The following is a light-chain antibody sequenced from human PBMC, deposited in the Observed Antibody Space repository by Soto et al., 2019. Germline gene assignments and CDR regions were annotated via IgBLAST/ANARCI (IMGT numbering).Light chain of an antibody. Sequence: AIRMTQSPSSLSASTGDRVTITCRASQGISSYLAWYQQKPGKAPKLLIYAASTLQSGVPSRFSGSGSGTDFTLAISCLQSEDFATCYCQQYYSYPVLTFGGGTKVEIK. CDR1: QGISSY. J-gene: IGKJ4*01. CDR3: QQYYSYPVLT. V-gene: IGKV1-8*01. CDR2: AAS.